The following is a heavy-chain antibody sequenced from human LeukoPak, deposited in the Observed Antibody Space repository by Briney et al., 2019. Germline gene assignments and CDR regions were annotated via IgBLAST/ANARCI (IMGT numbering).Heavy chain of an antibody. CDR2: IKSKTDGGTT. CDR3: TTDFPIVVVPAAIQDEPLDY. V-gene: IGHV3-15*01. Sequence: GGSLRLSCAASGFTFSNAWMSWVRQAPGKGLEWVGRIKSKTDGGTTDYAAPVTGRFTISRDDSKNTLYLQMNSLKTEDTAVYYCTTDFPIVVVPAAIQDEPLDYWGQGTLVTVSS. CDR1: GFTFSNAW. J-gene: IGHJ4*02. D-gene: IGHD2-2*01.